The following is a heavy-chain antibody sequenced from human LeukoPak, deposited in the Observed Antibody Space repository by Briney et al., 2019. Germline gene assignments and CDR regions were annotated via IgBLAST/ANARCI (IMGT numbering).Heavy chain of an antibody. CDR3: ARSVAGLVYYYYYMDV. CDR2: INTNTGNP. V-gene: IGHV7-4-1*02. J-gene: IGHJ6*03. CDR1: GYTFTSYA. Sequence: ASVKVSCKASGYTFTSYAMNWVRQAPGQGLEWMGWINTNTGNPTYVQGFTGRFVFSLDTSVSTAYLQISSLKAEDTAVYYCARSVAGLVYYYYYMDVWGKGTTVTVSS. D-gene: IGHD6-19*01.